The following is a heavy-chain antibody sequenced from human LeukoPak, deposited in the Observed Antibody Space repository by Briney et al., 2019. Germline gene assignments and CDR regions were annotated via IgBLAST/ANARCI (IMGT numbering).Heavy chain of an antibody. CDR3: AKDLRQWLVYDAFDI. D-gene: IGHD6-19*01. J-gene: IGHJ3*02. Sequence: GGSLRLSCAASGFIFSTYSMIWVRQAPGKGLEWVSAISGSGGSTYYADSVKGRFTISRDNSKNTLYLQMNSLRAEDTAVYYCAKDLRQWLVYDAFDIWGQGTMVTVSS. CDR1: GFIFSTYS. CDR2: ISGSGGST. V-gene: IGHV3-23*01.